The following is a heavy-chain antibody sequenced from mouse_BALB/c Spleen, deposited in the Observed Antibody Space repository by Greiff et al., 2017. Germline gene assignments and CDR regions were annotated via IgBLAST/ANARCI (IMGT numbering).Heavy chain of an antibody. CDR2: ILPGSGST. D-gene: IGHD2-4*01. CDR1: GYTFSSYW. CDR3: ARGDYDDAMDY. Sequence: VQLVESGAELMKPGASVKISCKATGYTFSSYWIEWVKQRPGHGLEWIGEILPGSGSTNYNEKFKGKATFTADTSSNTAYMQLSSLTSEDSAVYYCARGDYDDAMDYWGQGTSVTVSS. J-gene: IGHJ4*01. V-gene: IGHV1-9*01.